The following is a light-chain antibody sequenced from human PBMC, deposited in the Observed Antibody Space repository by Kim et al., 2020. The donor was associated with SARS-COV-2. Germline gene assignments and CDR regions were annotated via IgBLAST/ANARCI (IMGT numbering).Light chain of an antibody. J-gene: IGKJ1*01. CDR2: AAS. CDR3: QKYNSSPRT. V-gene: IGKV1-27*01. CDR1: QSISNY. Sequence: ASVGDRVTITGRASQSISNYLDWYQHKPGKVPKLLIYAASTLQAGVPSRFSGSGSGTDFTLTISGLQREDVATYCCQKYNSSPRTFGRGTKVDIK.